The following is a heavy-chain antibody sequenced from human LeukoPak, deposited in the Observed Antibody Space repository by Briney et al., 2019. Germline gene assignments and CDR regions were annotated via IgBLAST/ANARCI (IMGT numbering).Heavy chain of an antibody. Sequence: SETLPLTCIVSGYSISSVYYWGWIRQPPGKGLEWIGSIYHSGSTYYKPSLKSRITISVDTSKNQFSLKLTSVTAADTAVYYCATLAATAPRYFDYWGQGALVTVSS. V-gene: IGHV4-38-2*02. CDR3: ATLAATAPRYFDY. D-gene: IGHD6-13*01. CDR1: GYSISSVYY. CDR2: IYHSGST. J-gene: IGHJ4*02.